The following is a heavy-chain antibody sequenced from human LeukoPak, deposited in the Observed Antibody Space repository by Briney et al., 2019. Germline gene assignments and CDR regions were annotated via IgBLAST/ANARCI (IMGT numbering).Heavy chain of an antibody. Sequence: ASVKVSCKASGYTFTSYYIHWVRQAPGQGLEWMGIINPSGGSTSYAQKFQGRVTMTRDTSTSTVYMELSSLRSEDTAVYYCAREGRGWFGELNGMDVWGQGTTVTVSS. CDR2: INPSGGST. J-gene: IGHJ6*02. CDR3: AREGRGWFGELNGMDV. V-gene: IGHV1-46*01. D-gene: IGHD3-10*01. CDR1: GYTFTSYY.